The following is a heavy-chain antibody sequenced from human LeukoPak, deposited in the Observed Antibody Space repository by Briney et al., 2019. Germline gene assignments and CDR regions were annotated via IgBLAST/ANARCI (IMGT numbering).Heavy chain of an antibody. CDR3: AKDGAGSQSYCSSTSCYVDY. D-gene: IGHD2-2*01. J-gene: IGHJ4*02. CDR2: ISGSGCST. Sequence: GGSLRLSCAASGFTFSSYSMMCVRQSPGKGLEWLSAISGSGCSTYYADSVKGRFTISRDNSKNTLYLQMNSLRAEDRAVYYCAKDGAGSQSYCSSTSCYVDYWGQGTLVTVSS. V-gene: IGHV3-23*01. CDR1: GFTFSSYS.